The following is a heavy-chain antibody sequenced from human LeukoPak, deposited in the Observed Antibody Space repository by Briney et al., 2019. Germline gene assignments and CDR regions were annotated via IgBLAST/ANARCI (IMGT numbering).Heavy chain of an antibody. CDR2: IYHSGST. CDR1: GYSISSGYY. Sequence: SETLSLTCTVSGYSISSGYYWGWIRQPPGKGLEWIGTIYHSGSTYYKPSLKSRVTISVDTSKNQFSLKLSSVTAADTAVYYCARHVRSRGYRYIDGPDYWGQGTLVTVSS. J-gene: IGHJ4*02. V-gene: IGHV4-38-2*02. D-gene: IGHD3-16*02. CDR3: ARHVRSRGYRYIDGPDY.